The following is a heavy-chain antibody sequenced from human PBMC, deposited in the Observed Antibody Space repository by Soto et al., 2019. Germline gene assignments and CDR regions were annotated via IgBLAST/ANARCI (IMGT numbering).Heavy chain of an antibody. J-gene: IGHJ4*02. CDR2: ISASNGIT. CDR1: GYTFTSYG. Sequence: DSLQVSCKASGYTFTSYGVTWVRQAPGQGLEWMGWISASNGITVYAQSFQGRVDMTTDTSTTTAYMELRSLVSDDTAIYYCARVDRVDERITSNFAAWGQGNLVTVYS. V-gene: IGHV1-18*04. CDR3: ARVDRVDERITSNFAA. D-gene: IGHD3-10*01.